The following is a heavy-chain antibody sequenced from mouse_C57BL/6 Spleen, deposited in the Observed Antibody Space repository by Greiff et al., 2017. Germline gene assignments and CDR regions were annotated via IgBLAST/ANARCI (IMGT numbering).Heavy chain of an antibody. CDR3: ARSLTTVVATDYYAMDY. CDR1: GYTFTSYG. J-gene: IGHJ4*01. Sequence: EVQVVESGAELVRPGSSVKMSCKTSGYTFTSYGINWVKQRPGQGLEWIGYISIGNGYTEYNEKFKGKATLTSDTSSSTAYMQLSSLTSEDSAIYFCARSLTTVVATDYYAMDYWGQGTSVTVSS. V-gene: IGHV1-58*01. D-gene: IGHD1-1*01. CDR2: ISIGNGYT.